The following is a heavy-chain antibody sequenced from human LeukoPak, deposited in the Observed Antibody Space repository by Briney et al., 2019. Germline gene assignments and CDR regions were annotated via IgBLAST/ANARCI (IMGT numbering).Heavy chain of an antibody. J-gene: IGHJ4*02. CDR3: AKAGSRRGYGDYVFVY. V-gene: IGHV3-30*18. Sequence: GGSLRLSCAASGFTFSSYGMHWVRQAPGKGLEWVAVISYDGSNKYYADSVKGRFTISRDNSKNTLYLQMNSLRAEDTAVYYCAKAGSRRGYGDYVFVYWGQGTLVTVSS. D-gene: IGHD4-17*01. CDR1: GFTFSSYG. CDR2: ISYDGSNK.